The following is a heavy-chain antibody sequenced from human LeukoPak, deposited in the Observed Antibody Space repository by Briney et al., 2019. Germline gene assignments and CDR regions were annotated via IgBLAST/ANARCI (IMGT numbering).Heavy chain of an antibody. V-gene: IGHV4-4*08. Sequence: SETLSLTCRVSGGPITSYYWSWIRQPPGKGLEWIGRIYTSRSTTHNTSPTRRVTTSVDTTKTQLSPKLSSASSPHTAASYSARDRSIAVAGNQYYYMDVWGKGTTVTVSS. D-gene: IGHD6-19*01. CDR1: GGPITSYY. CDR2: IYTSRST. CDR3: ARDRSIAVAGNQYYYMDV. J-gene: IGHJ6*03.